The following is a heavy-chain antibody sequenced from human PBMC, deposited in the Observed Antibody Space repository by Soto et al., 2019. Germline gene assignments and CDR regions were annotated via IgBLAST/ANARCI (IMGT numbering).Heavy chain of an antibody. CDR2: ISGSGSGSGGSI. V-gene: IGHV3-23*01. CDR1: GFTFSSYA. J-gene: IGHJ4*02. CDR3: AKGARNVDTAMVYFDY. D-gene: IGHD5-18*01. Sequence: GGSLRLSCAASGFTFSSYAMNWVRQAPGKGLEWVSIISGSGSGSGGSIYYADSVKGRFTISRDNSKNTLYLQMNSLRAEDTAVYYCAKGARNVDTAMVYFDYWGQGTQVTVS.